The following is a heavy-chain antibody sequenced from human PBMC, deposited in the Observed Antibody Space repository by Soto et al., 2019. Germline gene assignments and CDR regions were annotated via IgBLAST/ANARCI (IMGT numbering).Heavy chain of an antibody. CDR3: ARDLSYDSSGYYYLGY. J-gene: IGHJ4*02. CDR2: IYYSGST. Sequence: PSETLSLTCTVSGGSINSNGHYWNWIRQFPGKGLEWIGNIYYSGSTYYNPSLKSRVTISVYTSKIQFSLKLSSVTAADTAVYYCARDLSYDSSGYYYLGYWGQGTLVTVSS. V-gene: IGHV4-30-4*08. D-gene: IGHD3-22*01. CDR1: GGSINSNGHY.